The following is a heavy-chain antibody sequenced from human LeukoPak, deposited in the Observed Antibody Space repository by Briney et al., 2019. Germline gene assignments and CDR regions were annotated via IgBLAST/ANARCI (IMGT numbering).Heavy chain of an antibody. V-gene: IGHV4-4*07. CDR2: IYTTGST. CDR1: GGSISDYY. CDR3: ARGPPPDFDC. J-gene: IGHJ4*02. Sequence: PSETLSLTFTVSGGSISDYYWSWIRQPAGKGREWIGRIYTTGSTDYNPSLKSRVTMSVDTSKNQFSLKLSSVTAADTAVYYCARGPPPDFDCWGQGTLVTVSS.